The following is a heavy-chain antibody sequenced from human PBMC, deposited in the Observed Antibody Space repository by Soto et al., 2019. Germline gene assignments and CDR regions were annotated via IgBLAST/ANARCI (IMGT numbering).Heavy chain of an antibody. J-gene: IGHJ4*02. CDR1: GGTFSSYA. V-gene: IGHV1-69*01. CDR3: AIAGRRACSGAPGYTYFDD. D-gene: IGHD2-15*01. Sequence: QVQVGQSGAEVKKPRSSVKVSCKASGGTFSSYAVNWVRQSHGQGLEWMGVIIPVFATTHYAQNCHGRVTITADESTGTAYLELSGLRSADTAVYYWAIAGRRACSGAPGYTYFDDWGQGTLVTVSS. CDR2: IIPVFATT.